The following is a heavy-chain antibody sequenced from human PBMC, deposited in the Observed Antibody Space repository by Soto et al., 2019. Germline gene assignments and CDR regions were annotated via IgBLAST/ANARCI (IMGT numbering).Heavy chain of an antibody. J-gene: IGHJ4*02. Sequence: DVQLVESGGGLVLRGESLRLSCAASGFTVGSAYMRWVRQAPGKGPEWVAGIYSGGNTYYADSVKGRFTISRDTSKNRLYLQMSSLRAEDAAIYYCARDPWVGDIGDYWGQGTLVTVSS. CDR2: IYSGGNT. CDR3: ARDPWVGDIGDY. V-gene: IGHV3-66*01. D-gene: IGHD4-17*01. CDR1: GFTVGSAY.